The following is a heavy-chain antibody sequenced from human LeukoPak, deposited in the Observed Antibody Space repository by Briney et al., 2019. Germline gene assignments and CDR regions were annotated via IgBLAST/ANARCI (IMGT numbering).Heavy chain of an antibody. CDR2: IYPGDSDT. Sequence: GESLKISCKGSGYSFNAYWIGWVRQVPGKGLEWMGIIYPGDSDTRYSPSFQGQVTISADKSISTAYLQWSSLKASDTAIYYCARRDNSRWTFEYWGQGTLVTVSS. D-gene: IGHD6-13*01. CDR1: GYSFNAYW. J-gene: IGHJ4*02. V-gene: IGHV5-51*01. CDR3: ARRDNSRWTFEY.